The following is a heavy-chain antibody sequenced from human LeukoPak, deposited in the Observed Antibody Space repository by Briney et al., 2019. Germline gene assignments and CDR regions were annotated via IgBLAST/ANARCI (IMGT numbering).Heavy chain of an antibody. J-gene: IGHJ4*02. CDR1: GGTFSSYA. V-gene: IGHV1-69*13. CDR3: ARPGYSYAMTDFDY. D-gene: IGHD5-18*01. CDR2: IIPIFGTA. Sequence: ASVKVSCKASGGTFSSYAISWVRQAPGQGLEWMGGIIPIFGTANYAQKFQGRVTITADESTSTAYMELSSLRSEDTAVYYCARPGYSYAMTDFDYWGQGTLVTVSS.